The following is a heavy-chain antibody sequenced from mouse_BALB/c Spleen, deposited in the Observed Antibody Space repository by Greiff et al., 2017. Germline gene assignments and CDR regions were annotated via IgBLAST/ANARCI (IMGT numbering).Heavy chain of an antibody. CDR3: TRIGNGDYFDY. Sequence: QVQLKQPGAELVRPGASVKLSCKASGYTFTSYWINWVKQRPGQGLEWIGNIYPSDSYTNYNQKFKDKATLTVDKSSSTAYMQLSSPTSEDSAVYYCTRIGNGDYFDYWGQGTTLTVSS. J-gene: IGHJ2*01. V-gene: IGHV1-69*02. CDR2: IYPSDSYT. CDR1: GYTFTSYW. D-gene: IGHD2-14*01.